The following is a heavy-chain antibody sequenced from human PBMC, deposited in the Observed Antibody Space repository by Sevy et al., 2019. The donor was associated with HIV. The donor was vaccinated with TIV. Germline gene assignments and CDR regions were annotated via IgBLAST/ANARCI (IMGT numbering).Heavy chain of an antibody. D-gene: IGHD6-19*01. V-gene: IGHV4-61*02. J-gene: IGHJ4*02. CDR2: IYTSGST. CDR3: ARSDSSGWFEDS. CDR1: GGSISSGSYY. Sequence: SLTCTVSGGSISSGSYYWSWIRQPAGKGLEWIGRIYTSGSTNYNPSLKSRVTMSVDTSQNQFSLKVTSMTAADTAVYYCARSDSSGWFEDSWGQGTLVTVSS.